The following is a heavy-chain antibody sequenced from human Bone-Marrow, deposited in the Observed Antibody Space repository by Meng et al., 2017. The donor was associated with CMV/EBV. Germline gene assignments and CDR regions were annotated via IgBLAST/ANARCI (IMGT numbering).Heavy chain of an antibody. V-gene: IGHV3-13*01. J-gene: IGHJ5*02. CDR3: VAWNPRRGYTYGDSKGWFDP. CDR1: GLTFSRYD. D-gene: IGHD5-18*01. CDR2: IGTAGDT. Sequence: GESLKISCAASGLTFSRYDMHWVRQPTGKGLEWVSAIGTAGDTYYPDSVKGRFTISRENAKNSLYLQMNSLTAGDTAVYYCVAWNPRRGYTYGDSKGWFDPWGQGTLVTASS.